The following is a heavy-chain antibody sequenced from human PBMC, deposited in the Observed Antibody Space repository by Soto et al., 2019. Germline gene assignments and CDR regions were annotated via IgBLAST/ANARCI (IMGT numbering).Heavy chain of an antibody. CDR2: ISYDGTNK. J-gene: IGHJ4*02. CDR3: ARDPKTSGGQHWAFNYFDS. V-gene: IGHV3-30-3*01. CDR1: GFSFSISP. D-gene: IGHD7-27*01. Sequence: LRLSCAASGFSFSISPMHWVRQAPGKGPEWVAPISYDGTNKFYADSVKGRFTISRDNSKSTLYLQVDSLRPEDAAVYYCARDPKTSGGQHWAFNYFDSWGQGTLVTVSS.